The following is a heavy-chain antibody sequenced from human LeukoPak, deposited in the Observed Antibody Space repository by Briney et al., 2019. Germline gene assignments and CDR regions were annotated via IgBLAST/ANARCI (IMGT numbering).Heavy chain of an antibody. Sequence: GASVKVSCKASGSTFTSYYMHWVRQAPGQGLEWMGIINPSGGSTSYAQKFQGRVTMTRDTSKNQFSLKLSSVTAADTAVYYCARNIGSCYSCFDYWGQGTLVTVSS. CDR3: ARNIGSCYSCFDY. J-gene: IGHJ4*02. V-gene: IGHV1-46*01. CDR2: INPSGGST. CDR1: GSTFTSYY. D-gene: IGHD2-15*01.